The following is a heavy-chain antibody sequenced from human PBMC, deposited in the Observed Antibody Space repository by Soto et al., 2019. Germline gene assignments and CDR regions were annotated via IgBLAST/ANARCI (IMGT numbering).Heavy chain of an antibody. V-gene: IGHV3-7*01. J-gene: IGHJ2*01. CDR2: IKQAGSEQ. Sequence: EVQLVESGGGLVQPGGYLRLSCTASGFMFSAYWMSWVRQAPGKGVEWVANIKQAGSEQYYVDSLQGRFTISRVNAANSLSLQMDSLRPEDTAVYYCVRDFDVWGRGTLVTVSS. CDR1: GFMFSAYW. CDR3: VRDFDV.